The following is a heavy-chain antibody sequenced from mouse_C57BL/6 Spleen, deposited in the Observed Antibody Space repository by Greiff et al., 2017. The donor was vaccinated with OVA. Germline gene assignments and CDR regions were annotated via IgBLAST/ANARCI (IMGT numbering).Heavy chain of an antibody. CDR3: AREGCYGRGAWFAY. CDR1: GYTFTSYD. D-gene: IGHD1-1*01. Sequence: VQLQQSGPELVKPGASVKLSCKASGYTFTSYDINWVKQRPGQGLEWIGWIYPRDGSTKYKEKFKGKATLTVDTSSSTAYMELHSLTSEDSAVYFCAREGCYGRGAWFAYWGQGTLVTVSA. J-gene: IGHJ3*01. V-gene: IGHV1-85*01. CDR2: IYPRDGST.